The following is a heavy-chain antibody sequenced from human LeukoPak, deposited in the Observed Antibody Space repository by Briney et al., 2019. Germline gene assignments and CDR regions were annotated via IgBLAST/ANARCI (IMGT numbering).Heavy chain of an antibody. D-gene: IGHD4-17*01. V-gene: IGHV1-18*01. Sequence: ASVNETFLASRYTYTSYGINWVRQAPGQGLEWMGWISVYNGNTNYAQKFQGRVTMTTDTSTSTAYMGLRSLRSDDTAVYYCARDRDVVWALITVRRAFYISGDGATVTVSS. CDR1: RYTYTSYG. CDR2: ISVYNGNT. J-gene: IGHJ3*02. CDR3: ARDRDVVWALITVRRAFYI.